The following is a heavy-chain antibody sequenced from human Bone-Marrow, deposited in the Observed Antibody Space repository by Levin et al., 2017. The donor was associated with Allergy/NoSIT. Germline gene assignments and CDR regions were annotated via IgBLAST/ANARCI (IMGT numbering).Heavy chain of an antibody. Sequence: GGSLRLSCAASGFTFSSSEMNWVRQAPGRGLEWVAYIGSSGSIIYYADSVKGRFSISRDNAKDSLFLQMSSLRAEDTAVYYCATGGVALAGTEGYFQHWGQGALVTVSS. J-gene: IGHJ1*01. D-gene: IGHD6-19*01. CDR2: IGSSGSII. CDR1: GFTFSSSE. CDR3: ATGGVALAGTEGYFQH. V-gene: IGHV3-48*03.